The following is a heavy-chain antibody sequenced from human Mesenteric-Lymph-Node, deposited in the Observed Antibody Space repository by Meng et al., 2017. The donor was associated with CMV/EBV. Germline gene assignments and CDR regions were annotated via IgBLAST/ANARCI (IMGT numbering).Heavy chain of an antibody. V-gene: IGHV1-2*04. D-gene: IGHD3-10*01. CDR1: GYTFTGYY. J-gene: IGHJ4*02. CDR3: ARDTYDSGSYLFDY. CDR2: INPNSGGT. Sequence: SGYTFTGYYMRWVRQAPGQGLEWMGWINPNSGGTNYAQKFQDWVTMTRDTSIRKAYMELSRLRSDDAAVYYCARDTYDSGSYLFDYWGQGTLVTVSS.